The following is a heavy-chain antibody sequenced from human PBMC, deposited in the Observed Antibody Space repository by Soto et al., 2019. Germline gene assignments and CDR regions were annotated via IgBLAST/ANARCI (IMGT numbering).Heavy chain of an antibody. J-gene: IGHJ5*01. CDR1: GDSISSQGHF. Sequence: SETLSLTCTVSGDSISSQGHFWGWIRQPPGRGLEWIGSIYYNGNTFYNPSLESRITISVDTSKNFYSLHLTSVTAADTALYFCARHARGVVAYGGCIDSWGEGTQVTVSS. CDR2: IYYNGNT. D-gene: IGHD3-16*01. CDR3: ARHARGVVAYGGCIDS. V-gene: IGHV4-39*01.